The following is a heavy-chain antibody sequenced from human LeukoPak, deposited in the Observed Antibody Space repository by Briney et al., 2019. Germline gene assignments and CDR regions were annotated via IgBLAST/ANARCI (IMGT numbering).Heavy chain of an antibody. D-gene: IGHD2-2*01. CDR3: ARDYGCSSTSCYAGAEYFQH. V-gene: IGHV3-74*01. J-gene: IGHJ1*01. CDR1: GFTFSTYW. Sequence: PGRSLRLSCAASGFTFSTYWMHWVRQAPGKGLGWVSRINSDGSSTIYADSVKGRFTISRDNAKNTLFLQMNSLRAEDTAVYYCARDYGCSSTSCYAGAEYFQHWGQGTLVTVSS. CDR2: INSDGSST.